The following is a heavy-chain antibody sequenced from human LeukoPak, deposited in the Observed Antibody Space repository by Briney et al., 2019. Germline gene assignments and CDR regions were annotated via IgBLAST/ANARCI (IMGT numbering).Heavy chain of an antibody. D-gene: IGHD2-2*01. CDR2: IIPALGVA. CDR1: GGSFTNSA. Sequence: SVKVSCKASGGSFTNSAISWVRQAPGQGLEWMGRIIPALGVANYPHKSLGRVTITADKFTSTVYMELSSLRPEDTAIYSCARGWIGDSVEASAASNGYSYDIWGQGTMIIVSS. CDR3: ARGWIGDSVEASAASNGYSYDI. J-gene: IGHJ3*02. V-gene: IGHV1-69*04.